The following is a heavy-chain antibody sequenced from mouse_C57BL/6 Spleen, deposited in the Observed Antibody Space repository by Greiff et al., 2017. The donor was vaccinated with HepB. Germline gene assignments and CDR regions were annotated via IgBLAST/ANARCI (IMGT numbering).Heavy chain of an antibody. V-gene: IGHV1-64*01. CDR1: GYTFTSYW. D-gene: IGHD1-1*01. CDR3: AYYGSSYGYWYFDV. CDR2: IHPNSGST. J-gene: IGHJ1*03. Sequence: QVQLQQPGAELVKPGASVKLSCKASGYTFTSYWMHWVKQRPGQGLEWIGMIHPNSGSTNYNEKFKSKATLTVDKSSSTAYMQLSSLTSEDSAVYYCAYYGSSYGYWYFDVWGTGTTVTVSS.